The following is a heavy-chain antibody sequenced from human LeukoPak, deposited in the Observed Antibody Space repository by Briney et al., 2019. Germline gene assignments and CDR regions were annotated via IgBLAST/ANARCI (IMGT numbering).Heavy chain of an antibody. J-gene: IGHJ4*02. Sequence: ASVKVSCKASGYTFTSYAMHWVRQAPGQRLEWMGWINAGNGNTKYPQKFQGRVTITRDTSASTAYMELSSLRSEDTAVYYCARDQILVQRNTLYYWGQGTLVTVSS. CDR1: GYTFTSYA. CDR3: ARDQILVQRNTLYY. CDR2: INAGNGNT. D-gene: IGHD2/OR15-2a*01. V-gene: IGHV1-3*01.